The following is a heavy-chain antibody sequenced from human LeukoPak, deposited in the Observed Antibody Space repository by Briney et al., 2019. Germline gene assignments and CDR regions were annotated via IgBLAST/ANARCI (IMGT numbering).Heavy chain of an antibody. J-gene: IGHJ5*02. CDR1: GGSISNYY. Sequence: SETLSLTCTVSGGSISNYYWNWIRQPPGKGLEWIGYIYYTGSTDYNPSLKSRVTISVDTSKNQFSLKLSSVTAADTAVYYCASHGPGSLTWGQGALVTVS. CDR3: ASHGPGSLT. D-gene: IGHD3-10*01. V-gene: IGHV4-59*01. CDR2: IYYTGST.